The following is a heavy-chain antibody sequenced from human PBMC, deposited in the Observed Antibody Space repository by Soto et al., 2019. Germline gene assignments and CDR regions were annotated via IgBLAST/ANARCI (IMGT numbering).Heavy chain of an antibody. D-gene: IGHD4-17*01. CDR3: ARAGPYGDSEAFDI. CDR2: IYHSGST. J-gene: IGHJ3*02. Sequence: QLQLQESGSGLVKPSQTLSLTCTVSGGSVSSGGFSWSWIRQPPGKGLEWIGYIYHSGSTHYNSSLKSRVTISVDRSKNQFSLKVSSVTAADTAVYYCARAGPYGDSEAFDIWGQGTMVTVSS. V-gene: IGHV4-30-2*01. CDR1: GGSVSSGGFS.